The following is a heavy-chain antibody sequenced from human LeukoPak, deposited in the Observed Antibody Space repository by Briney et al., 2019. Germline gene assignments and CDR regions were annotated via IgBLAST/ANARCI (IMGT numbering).Heavy chain of an antibody. D-gene: IGHD3-3*01. CDR1: GFTFDDYG. CDR2: INWYGGST. V-gene: IGHV3-20*01. CDR3: ARALYYDFWSGSPDDAFDI. Sequence: GGSLRLSCAASGFTFDDYGMRWVRQAPGRGREWVSGINWYGGSTGYADSVKGRFTISSDNAKNSLYLQMNSLRAEDTALYHCARALYYDFWSGSPDDAFDIWGQGTMVTVSS. J-gene: IGHJ3*02.